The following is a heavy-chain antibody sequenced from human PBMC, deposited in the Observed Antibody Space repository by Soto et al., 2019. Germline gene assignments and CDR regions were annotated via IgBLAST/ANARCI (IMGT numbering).Heavy chain of an antibody. D-gene: IGHD6-19*01. Sequence: QVQLEQSGGEVKKPGSSVKVSCKASGVTFSKFIMTWVRQAPGLGLEWVGGIIPIFGTANYAQKLQGRVTITADESTSTSYLEVSNLRSEDTAVYYCAKVRYSSPMGYYYGMDVWGQGTAVTVSS. J-gene: IGHJ6*02. CDR3: AKVRYSSPMGYYYGMDV. CDR2: IIPIFGTA. V-gene: IGHV1-69*01. CDR1: GVTFSKFI.